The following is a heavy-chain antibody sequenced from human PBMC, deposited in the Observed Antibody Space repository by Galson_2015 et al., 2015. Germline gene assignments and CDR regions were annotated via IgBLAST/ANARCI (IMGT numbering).Heavy chain of an antibody. CDR1: GGTFSSYA. Sequence: SVKVSCKASGGTFSSYAISWVRQAPGQGLEWMGGIIPVFGTANYAQKFQGRVTITADESTSTAYMELSSLRSEDTAVYYCARATYCSSPSCSRLIDYWGQGTLVTVSS. V-gene: IGHV1-69*13. CDR2: IIPVFGTA. D-gene: IGHD2-2*01. J-gene: IGHJ4*02. CDR3: ARATYCSSPSCSRLIDY.